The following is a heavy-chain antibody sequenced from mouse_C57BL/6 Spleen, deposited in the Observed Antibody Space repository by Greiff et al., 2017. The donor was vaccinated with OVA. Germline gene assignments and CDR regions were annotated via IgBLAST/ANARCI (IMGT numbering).Heavy chain of an antibody. D-gene: IGHD2-1*01. J-gene: IGHJ3*01. CDR3: ARLLSVTEGFAY. CDR1: GFTFSDYG. V-gene: IGHV5-17*01. Sequence: EVKLVESGGGLVKPGGSLKLSCAASGFTFSDYGMHWVRQAPEKGLEWVAYISSGSSTIYYADTVKGRFTISRDNAKNTLFLQMTSLRSEDTAMYYCARLLSVTEGFAYWGQGTLVTVSA. CDR2: ISSGSSTI.